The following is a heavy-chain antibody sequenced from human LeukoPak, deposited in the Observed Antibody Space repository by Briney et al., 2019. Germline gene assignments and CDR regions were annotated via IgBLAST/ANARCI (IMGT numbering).Heavy chain of an antibody. J-gene: IGHJ6*03. CDR1: GGTFSSYA. CDR2: TIPIFGTA. CDR3: ARVRYYDSSGYQRREGVYYYYYMDV. D-gene: IGHD3-22*01. Sequence: SVKVSCKASGGTFSSYAISWVRQAPGQWLEWMGGTIPIFGTANYAQKFQGRVTITTDESTSTAYMELSSLRSEDTAVYYCARVRYYDSSGYQRREGVYYYYYMDVWGKGTTVTVSS. V-gene: IGHV1-69*05.